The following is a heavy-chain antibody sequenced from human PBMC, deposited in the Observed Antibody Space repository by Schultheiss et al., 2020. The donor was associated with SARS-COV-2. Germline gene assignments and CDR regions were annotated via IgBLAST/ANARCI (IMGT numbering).Heavy chain of an antibody. CDR3: AREDRSSSGNNWFDP. Sequence: SETLSLTCTVSGGSISSSSYYWGWIRQPPGKGLEWIGYIYYSGSTNYNPSLKSRVTISVDTSKNQFSLKLSSVTAADTAVYYCAREDRSSSGNNWFDPWGQGTLVTVSS. D-gene: IGHD6-13*01. CDR2: IYYSGST. V-gene: IGHV4-39*07. CDR1: GGSISSSSYY. J-gene: IGHJ5*02.